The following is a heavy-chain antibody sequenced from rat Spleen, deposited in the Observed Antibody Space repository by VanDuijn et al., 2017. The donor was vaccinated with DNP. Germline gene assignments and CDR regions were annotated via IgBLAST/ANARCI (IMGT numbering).Heavy chain of an antibody. Sequence: EVQLQESGPGLVKPSQSLSLTCSVTGYSITSNYWGWIRKFPGNKMEWIGHISYSGTTTYSPSLKSRISITRDTSKNQFFLQVNSVISEDTATYYCARSGYSSGGSWFAYWGQGTLVAVSS. CDR3: ARSGYSSGGSWFAY. V-gene: IGHV3-1*01. J-gene: IGHJ3*01. D-gene: IGHD1-1*01. CDR1: GYSITSNY. CDR2: ISYSGTT.